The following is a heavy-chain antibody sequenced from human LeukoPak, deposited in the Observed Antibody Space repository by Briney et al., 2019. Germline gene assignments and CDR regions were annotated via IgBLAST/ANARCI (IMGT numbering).Heavy chain of an antibody. CDR2: FDLVHGDT. J-gene: IGHJ4*02. CDR3: TAGRAYSLLDF. D-gene: IGHD5-18*01. Sequence: ASVKVSCKVSGYRFAELSRHWVRQAPGKGLEWLGGFDLVHGDTIYAQKFQGRVTMTEDTSTDTSYMELSSLGSEDTAVYFCTAGRAYSLLDFWGQGTLVIVSS. V-gene: IGHV1-24*01. CDR1: GYRFAELS.